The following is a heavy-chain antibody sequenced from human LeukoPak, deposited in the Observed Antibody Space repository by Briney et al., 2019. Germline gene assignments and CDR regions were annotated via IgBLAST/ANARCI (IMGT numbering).Heavy chain of an antibody. CDR1: GYFFTTYW. CDR2: IFPDGSDT. J-gene: IGHJ5*02. CDR3: ARQRGASGTVNWFDP. D-gene: IGHD3-10*01. V-gene: IGHV5-51*01. Sequence: GESLKISCETSGYFFTTYWIGWVRQLPGTGLEWVGPIFPDGSDTIYSPTFQGQVTISADKSVRTAYLQWSSLKASDTAIYCARQRGASGTVNWFDPWGQGTLVTVSS.